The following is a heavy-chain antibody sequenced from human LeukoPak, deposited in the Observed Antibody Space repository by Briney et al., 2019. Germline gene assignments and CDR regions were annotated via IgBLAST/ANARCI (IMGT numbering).Heavy chain of an antibody. CDR2: MNQLGNEK. CDR3: ARGTYYYEF. J-gene: IGHJ4*02. Sequence: GGSLRLSCAASKFTFSSFWMSWVRQAPGKGPEWVAYMNQLGNEKNYLDSVKGRFTISRDNAKNSLYLQMTSLRAEDTAVYYCARGTYYYEFWGLGTLVTVSS. V-gene: IGHV3-7*04. CDR1: KFTFSSFW. D-gene: IGHD3-16*01.